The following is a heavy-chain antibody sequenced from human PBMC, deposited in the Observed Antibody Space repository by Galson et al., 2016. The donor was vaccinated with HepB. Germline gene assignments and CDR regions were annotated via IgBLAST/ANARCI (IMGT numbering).Heavy chain of an antibody. CDR2: ISGSGGST. Sequence: SLRLSCAASGFTFSSYAMSWVRQAPGKGLEWVSAISGSGGSTYYADSVKGRFTISRDNSKNTLFLQMPSLRAEDTAVYYCAKDEGWAAAGRYYFDYRGQGTLVTVSS. CDR1: GFTFSSYA. V-gene: IGHV3-23*01. J-gene: IGHJ4*02. D-gene: IGHD6-13*01. CDR3: AKDEGWAAAGRYYFDY.